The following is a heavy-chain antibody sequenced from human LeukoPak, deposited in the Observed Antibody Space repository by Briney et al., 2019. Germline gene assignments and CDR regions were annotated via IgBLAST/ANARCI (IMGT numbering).Heavy chain of an antibody. CDR1: GFTFTSSA. Sequence: SVTVSCKASGFTFTSSAVQWVRQARGQRLEWIGWIVVGSGNTNYAQKFQERVTITRDMSTSTAYMELSSLRSEDTAVYYCARGAYVWGSYRYDYWGQGTLVTVSS. CDR2: IVVGSGNT. CDR3: ARGAYVWGSYRYDY. V-gene: IGHV1-58*01. D-gene: IGHD3-16*02. J-gene: IGHJ4*02.